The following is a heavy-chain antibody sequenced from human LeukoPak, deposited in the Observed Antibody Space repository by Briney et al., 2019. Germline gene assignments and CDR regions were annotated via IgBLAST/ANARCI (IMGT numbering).Heavy chain of an antibody. CDR3: ARDVRGFWVSDY. CDR1: GFTFSSYA. D-gene: IGHD3-10*01. J-gene: IGHJ4*02. CDR2: ISGSGGST. Sequence: GGSLRLSCAASGFTFSSYAMSWVRQAPGKGLEWVSAISGSGGSTYYADSVKGRFTISRDNFKNTLYLQMNSLRAEDTAVYYCARDVRGFWVSDYWGQGTLVTVSS. V-gene: IGHV3-23*01.